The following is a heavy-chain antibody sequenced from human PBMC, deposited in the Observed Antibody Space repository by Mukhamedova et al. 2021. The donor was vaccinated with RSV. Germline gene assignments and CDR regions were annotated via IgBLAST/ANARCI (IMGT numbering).Heavy chain of an antibody. D-gene: IGHD3-10*01. V-gene: IGHV5-51*01. CDR3: ARRGFGEFAAY. CDR2: IYPGDSDT. J-gene: IGHJ4*02. Sequence: GIIYPGDSDTRYIPSFQGQVTISADKSITTAYLQWSSLKASDTAMYYCARRGFGEFAAYWGQGTLVTVSS.